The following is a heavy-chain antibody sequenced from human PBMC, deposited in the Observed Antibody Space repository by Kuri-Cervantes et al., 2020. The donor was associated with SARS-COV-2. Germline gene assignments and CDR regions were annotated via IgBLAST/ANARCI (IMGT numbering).Heavy chain of an antibody. D-gene: IGHD3-10*01. J-gene: IGHJ4*02. V-gene: IGHV1-2*04. CDR1: GYTFSSYY. CDR2: LNPNTGGT. CDR3: ARGEAARGLMVVFKWRGAGPLHF. Sequence: ASVKVSCKASGYTFSSYYMYWVRQAPGQGLEWMGWLNPNTGGTNYAQKFQGWVTMTRDTSLTTAYMELTRLTSDDSAVYFCARGEAARGLMVVFKWRGAGPLHFWGQGTLVTVSS.